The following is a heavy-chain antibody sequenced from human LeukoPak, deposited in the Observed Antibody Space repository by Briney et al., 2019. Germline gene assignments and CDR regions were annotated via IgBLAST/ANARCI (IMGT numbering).Heavy chain of an antibody. CDR2: VEHDGSKK. V-gene: IGHV3-33*05. CDR1: GFTFNTHG. J-gene: IGHJ4*02. D-gene: IGHD3-16*01. CDR3: ASRTDYLN. Sequence: PEGSLRLSCVTSGFTFNTHGMHWVRQAPGKALEWVAFVEHDGSKKYLESVKGRFTISRDNSDKMLFLQMNSLRVEDTAVYFCASRTDYLNWGQGTLVTVSS.